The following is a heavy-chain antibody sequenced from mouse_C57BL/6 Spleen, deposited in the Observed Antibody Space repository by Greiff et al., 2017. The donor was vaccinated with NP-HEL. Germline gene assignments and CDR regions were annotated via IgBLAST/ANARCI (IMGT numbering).Heavy chain of an antibody. Sequence: VQLQQSGPGMVKPSQSLSLTCTVTGYSITSGYDWHWIRHFPGNKLEWMGYISYSGSTNYNPSLKSRISITHDTSKNHFFLKLNSVTTEDTATYYCARDRDYGSSWYFDVWGTGTTVTVSS. CDR1: GYSITSGYD. CDR2: ISYSGST. D-gene: IGHD1-1*01. V-gene: IGHV3-1*01. CDR3: ARDRDYGSSWYFDV. J-gene: IGHJ1*03.